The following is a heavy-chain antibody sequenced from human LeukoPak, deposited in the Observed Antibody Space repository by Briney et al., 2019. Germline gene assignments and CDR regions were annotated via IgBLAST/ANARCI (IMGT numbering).Heavy chain of an antibody. D-gene: IGHD2-2*01. CDR1: GYSLTSYW. J-gene: IGHJ5*02. CDR2: IYPGDSDT. CDR3: ARQDCSSTSCYVSREPFDP. Sequence: GESLKISCKGSGYSLTSYWIGWVRQMPGKGLEWMGIIYPGDSDTRYSPSFQGQVTISADKSISTAYLQWSSLKASDTAMYYCARQDCSSTSCYVSREPFDPWGQGTLVTVSS. V-gene: IGHV5-51*01.